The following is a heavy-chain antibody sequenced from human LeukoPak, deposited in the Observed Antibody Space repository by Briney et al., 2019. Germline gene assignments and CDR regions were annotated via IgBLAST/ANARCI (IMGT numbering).Heavy chain of an antibody. Sequence: GGSLRLSCAASGFTFSSYSMNWVRQAPGKGLVWVSRINTDGSSTSYADSVKGRFTISRDNSKNMLYLQMNSLRPEDTAVYYCAKGRDYYMDVWGKGTTVTVSS. CDR1: GFTFSSYS. CDR2: INTDGSST. V-gene: IGHV3-74*01. CDR3: AKGRDYYMDV. J-gene: IGHJ6*03.